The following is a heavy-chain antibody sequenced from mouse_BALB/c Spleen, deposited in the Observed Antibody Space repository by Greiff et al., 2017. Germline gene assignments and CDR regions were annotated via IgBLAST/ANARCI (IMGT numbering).Heavy chain of an antibody. CDR2: ISYSGST. V-gene: IGHV3-2*02. CDR1: GYSITSDYA. Sequence: ESGPGLVKPSQSLSLTCTVTGYSITSDYAWNWIRQFPGNKLEWMGYISYSGSTSYNPSLKSRISITRDTSKNQFFLQLNSVTTEDTATYYCAKQRDYFDYWGQGTTLTVSS. J-gene: IGHJ2*01. CDR3: AKQRDYFDY.